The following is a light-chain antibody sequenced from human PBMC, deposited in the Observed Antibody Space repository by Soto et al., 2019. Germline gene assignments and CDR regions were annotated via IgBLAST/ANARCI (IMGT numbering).Light chain of an antibody. J-gene: IGKJ1*01. CDR1: QTISSW. CDR3: QQYDTSSKT. V-gene: IGKV1-5*03. Sequence: EIQMTQYPSTLSGSVGDRATITCRASQTISSWLAWYQQKPEKAPNLLIYKASSLQSGVPSRFSGSGSGTEFTLTINGLQPDDFATYYCQQYDTSSKTFGPGTKVDIK. CDR2: KAS.